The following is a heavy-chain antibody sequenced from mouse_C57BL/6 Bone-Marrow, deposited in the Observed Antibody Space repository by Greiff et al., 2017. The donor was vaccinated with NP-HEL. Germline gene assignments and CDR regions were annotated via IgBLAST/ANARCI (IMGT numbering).Heavy chain of an antibody. CDR2: IYPRSGNT. V-gene: IGHV1-81*01. CDR1: GYTFTSYG. Sequence: VQLVESGAELARPGASVKLSCKASGYTFTSYGISWVKQRTGQGLEWIGEIYPRSGNTYYNEKFKGKATLTADKSSSTAYMELRSLTSEDSAVYFCARDIYYDYGFAYWGQGTLVTVSA. CDR3: ARDIYYDYGFAY. J-gene: IGHJ3*01. D-gene: IGHD2-4*01.